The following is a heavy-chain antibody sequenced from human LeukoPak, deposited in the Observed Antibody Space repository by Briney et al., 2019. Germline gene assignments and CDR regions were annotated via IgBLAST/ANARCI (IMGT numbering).Heavy chain of an antibody. CDR3: ARAHPYYDFWSGYYTAYYYYYMDV. Sequence: ASVKVSCKASGYTFTSYGISWVRQAPGQGLEWMGWISAYNGNTNYAQKLRGRVTMTTDTSTSTAYMELRSLRSDDTAVYYCARAHPYYDFWSGYYTAYYYYYMDVWGKGTTVTVSS. CDR2: ISAYNGNT. CDR1: GYTFTSYG. J-gene: IGHJ6*03. V-gene: IGHV1-18*01. D-gene: IGHD3-3*01.